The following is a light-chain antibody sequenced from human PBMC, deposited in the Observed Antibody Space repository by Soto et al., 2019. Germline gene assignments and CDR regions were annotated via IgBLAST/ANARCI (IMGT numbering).Light chain of an antibody. V-gene: IGKV3-20*01. J-gene: IGKJ4*01. CDR3: QQYESSPLT. CDR1: QSVSSSF. Sequence: EIVLTQSPDTLSLSPGERATLSCRASQSVSSSFLAWYQQKPGQAPRLLIYRPSSKATGIPDRFTGSGSGTDFTLTIARLETEDFAVYYCQQYESSPLTFGGGTKVDIK. CDR2: RPS.